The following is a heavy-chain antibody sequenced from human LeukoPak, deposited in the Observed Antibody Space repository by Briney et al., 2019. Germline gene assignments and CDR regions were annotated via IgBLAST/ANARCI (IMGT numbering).Heavy chain of an antibody. D-gene: IGHD1-1*01. J-gene: IGHJ6*03. CDR1: DDSITVYY. V-gene: IGHV4-59*01. Sequence: SETLSLTCSVSDDSITVYYWTWIRQPPGKGLEWIGYVDHTGSTNFNPSLNGRVSISRDTTKNLFSLRLRSVTAADTAVYFCARGRVSSSTWYSTYYYYFYMDVWGKGTTVTVSS. CDR2: VDHTGST. CDR3: ARGRVSSSTWYSTYYYYFYMDV.